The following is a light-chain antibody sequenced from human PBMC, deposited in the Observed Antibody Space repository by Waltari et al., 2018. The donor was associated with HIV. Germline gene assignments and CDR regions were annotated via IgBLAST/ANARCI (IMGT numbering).Light chain of an antibody. V-gene: IGLV1-47*01. CDR2: MND. Sequence: QSVVTQPPSASGTPGQRVTTSWSGSGPNNGTSSVNSYQHFPGTAPKLLIYMNDQRPAGVPGRFSGSQAGTSASLAISGLQYDDEADYYCAVWDDSLGGAVFGGGTKLTVL. CDR3: AVWDDSLGGAV. CDR1: GPNNGTSS. J-gene: IGLJ2*01.